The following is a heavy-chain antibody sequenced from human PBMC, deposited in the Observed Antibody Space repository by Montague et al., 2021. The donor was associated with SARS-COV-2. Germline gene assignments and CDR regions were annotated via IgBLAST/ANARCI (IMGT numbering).Heavy chain of an antibody. CDR2: TYYRSKWYT. J-gene: IGHJ4*02. CDR1: GDSVSSHSAA. D-gene: IGHD1-1*01. Sequence: CAISGDSVSSHSAAWNWIRQSPSGGLEWLGRTYYRSKWYTDYAPSVKTRITITPDTSNNQFSLHLNSVTPGDTAVYYCAREGTVPGPRGICFDDWGQGTLVTVSS. CDR3: AREGTVPGPRGICFDD. V-gene: IGHV6-1*01.